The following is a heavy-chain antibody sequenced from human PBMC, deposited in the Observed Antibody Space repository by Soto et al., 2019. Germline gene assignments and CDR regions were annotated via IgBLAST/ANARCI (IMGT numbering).Heavy chain of an antibody. CDR2: INPTNGNT. CDR1: GFTFSDTL. CDR3: ARDIVSVAPRANDAFDL. V-gene: IGHV1-3*01. D-gene: IGHD1-26*01. Sequence: QVQLVQSGAELKRPGASVNISCQASGFTFSDTLINWVRQGPGQRLEWMGWINPTNGNTRYSESFQGRVTISSLSSASTAYVALSDLTSEDTAVYYCARDIVSVAPRANDAFDLWGQGTMITVSS. J-gene: IGHJ3*01.